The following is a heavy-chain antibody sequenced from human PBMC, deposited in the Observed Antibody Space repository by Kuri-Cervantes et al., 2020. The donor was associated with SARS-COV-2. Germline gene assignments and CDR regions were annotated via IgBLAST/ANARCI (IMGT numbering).Heavy chain of an antibody. V-gene: IGHV1-2*02. CDR3: ARGGRITIFGVVIKGRYYYGMDV. Sequence: ASVKVSCKASGYTFTGYYMHWVRQAPGQGLEWMGWINPNSGGTNYAQKFQGRVTMTRDTSISTAYMELSSLRSEDTAVYYCARGGRITIFGVVIKGRYYYGMDVWGQGTTVTVSS. CDR1: GYTFTGYY. D-gene: IGHD3-3*01. J-gene: IGHJ6*02. CDR2: INPNSGGT.